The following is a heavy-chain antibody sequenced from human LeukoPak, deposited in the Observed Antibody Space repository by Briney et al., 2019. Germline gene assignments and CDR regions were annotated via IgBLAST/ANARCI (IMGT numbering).Heavy chain of an antibody. CDR2: ISGSGGST. V-gene: IGHV3-23*01. J-gene: IGHJ4*02. CDR3: AKGNWRYFDY. D-gene: IGHD1-1*01. Sequence: GGSLRLSCAASGFTFSTYVMSWVRQAPGKGLEWVSAISGSGGSTHYADSVKGRFTISRDNSKNTLYLQMNSLGADDTAVYYCAKGNWRYFDYWGQGTLVTVSS. CDR1: GFTFSTYV.